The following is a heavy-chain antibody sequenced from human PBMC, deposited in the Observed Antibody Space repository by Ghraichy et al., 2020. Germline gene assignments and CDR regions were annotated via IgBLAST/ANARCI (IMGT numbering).Heavy chain of an antibody. CDR2: IDHTGST. J-gene: IGHJ4*02. V-gene: IGHV4-34*01. CDR3: ARDNIALVTVAAASLFDS. Sequence: LEKKGDIDHTGSTNYNPSHRSRVSISLDRSNNQLSLKVTSVTAADTAVYFCARDNIALVTVAAASLFDSWGQGTLVTVSS. D-gene: IGHD2-2*01.